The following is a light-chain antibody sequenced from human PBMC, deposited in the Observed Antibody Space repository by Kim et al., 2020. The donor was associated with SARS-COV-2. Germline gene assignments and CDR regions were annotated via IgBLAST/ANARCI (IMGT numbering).Light chain of an antibody. J-gene: IGLJ2*01. CDR3: QSADSSGTYVV. Sequence: SYELTQPPSVSVSPGQTARITCSGDALPKQYAYWYQQKPGQAPVLVIYKDSERPSGIPERFSGSSSGTTVTLTIRGVQAEDEAAYYCQSADSSGTYVVFG. CDR2: KDS. V-gene: IGLV3-25*03. CDR1: ALPKQY.